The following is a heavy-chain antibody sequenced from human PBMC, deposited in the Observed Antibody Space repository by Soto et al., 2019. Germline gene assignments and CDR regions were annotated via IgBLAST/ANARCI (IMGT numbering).Heavy chain of an antibody. Sequence: QVQLVESGGGVVQPGRSLRLSCAASGFTFSSYAMHWVRQAPGKGLEWVAVISYDGSNKYYADSVKGRFTISRDNSKXXLXXXXXXXXXXXXXXXXXXXXXXGITMVRXXEADYWGQGTLVTVSS. CDR1: GFTFSSYA. D-gene: IGHD3-10*01. V-gene: IGHV3-30-3*01. CDR3: XXXXXGITMVRXXEADY. CDR2: ISYDGSNK. J-gene: IGHJ4*02.